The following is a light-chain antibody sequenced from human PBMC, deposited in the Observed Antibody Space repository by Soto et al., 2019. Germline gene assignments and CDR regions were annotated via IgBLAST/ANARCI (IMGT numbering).Light chain of an antibody. J-gene: IGLJ2*01. CDR2: EVS. Sequence: QSVLTQPASVSGSPGQSITISCTGTSRDVGGYNYVSWHQQHPGKAPKVIITEVSNRPSGVSNRFSGSKSGNTASLTISGLQAEDEADYYCSSYISSSTFVVFGGGTK. CDR3: SSYISSSTFVV. V-gene: IGLV2-14*01. CDR1: SRDVGGYNY.